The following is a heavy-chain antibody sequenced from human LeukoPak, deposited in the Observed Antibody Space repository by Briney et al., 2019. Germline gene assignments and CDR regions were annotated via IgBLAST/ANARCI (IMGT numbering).Heavy chain of an antibody. J-gene: IGHJ3*02. CDR3: ARHLTMITVPRDAFDI. Sequence: GEPLEIPFKGSGYSFTSYWIGWVRPMPGKGLEWMGVIYPGDSDTRYSPSFQGQVTISPDKSISTAYLQWSGLKASDTAMYYCARHLTMITVPRDAFDIWGQGTMVTVSS. V-gene: IGHV5-51*01. D-gene: IGHD3-16*01. CDR2: IYPGDSDT. CDR1: GYSFTSYW.